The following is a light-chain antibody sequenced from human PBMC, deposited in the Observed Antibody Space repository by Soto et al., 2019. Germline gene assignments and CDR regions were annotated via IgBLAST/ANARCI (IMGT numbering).Light chain of an antibody. Sequence: EIVMTQSPATLSVSPVERATLSGRASQSVSSNLAWYQQKPGQAPRLLIYGASTRATGIPARFSGSGSGTEFTLTISSLQSEDFAVYYCQQYNNWLWTFGQGTKVDIK. V-gene: IGKV3-15*01. CDR2: GAS. CDR3: QQYNNWLWT. J-gene: IGKJ1*01. CDR1: QSVSSN.